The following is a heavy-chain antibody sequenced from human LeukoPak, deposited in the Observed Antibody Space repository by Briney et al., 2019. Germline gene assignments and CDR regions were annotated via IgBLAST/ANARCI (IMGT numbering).Heavy chain of an antibody. J-gene: IGHJ4*02. Sequence: PGGSLRLSCAASGFTLSSYAMSWVRQAPGKGLEWVSAISGSGSSTYYTDSVKGRFTISRDNSKNTLYLQMNSLRAEDTAVYYCAKDSLYGSRSYWVYWGQGTLVTVSS. CDR1: GFTLSSYA. V-gene: IGHV3-23*01. D-gene: IGHD3-10*01. CDR2: ISGSGSST. CDR3: AKDSLYGSRSYWVY.